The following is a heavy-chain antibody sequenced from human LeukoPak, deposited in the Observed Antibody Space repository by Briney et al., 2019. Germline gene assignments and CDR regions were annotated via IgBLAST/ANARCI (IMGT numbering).Heavy chain of an antibody. J-gene: IGHJ4*02. V-gene: IGHV3-33*01. CDR2: IWYDGSSK. CDR3: AISQSSSLIDY. Sequence: PGRSLRLSCAASGFSFSASGVHWVRQAPGRGLEWVAVIWYDGSSKAYADSVKGRFTLSRDNSKNTLYLQMNRRTVEDTAVYYCAISQSSSLIDYWGQGTLVTVSS. CDR1: GFSFSASG. D-gene: IGHD6-13*01.